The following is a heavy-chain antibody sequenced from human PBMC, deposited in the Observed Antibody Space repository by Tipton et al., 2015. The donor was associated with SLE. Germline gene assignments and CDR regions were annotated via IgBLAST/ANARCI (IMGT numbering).Heavy chain of an antibody. Sequence: SLRLSCAASGFTFSSFAMSWVRQAPGKGLEWVSLIYSGGSTIYYADSVKGRFTISRDNSKNTLYLQMDSLRVDDTAVYYCAKASLGSWNYDYWGQGTLVTVSS. CDR1: GFTFSSFA. V-gene: IGHV3-23*03. CDR2: IYSGGSTI. J-gene: IGHJ4*02. D-gene: IGHD1-7*01. CDR3: AKASLGSWNYDY.